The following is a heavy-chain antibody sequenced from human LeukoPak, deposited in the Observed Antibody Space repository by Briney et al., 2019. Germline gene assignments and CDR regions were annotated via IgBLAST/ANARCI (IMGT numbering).Heavy chain of an antibody. V-gene: IGHV1-18*01. CDR1: GYTFTSYG. Sequence: WASVKVSCKASGYTFTSYGISWVRQAPGQGLEWMGWISPYKGHTYYAQNLQGRVTMTSDTSTSTAYMELRSLRSDDTAVYYCATGLRTPNQHINDYWGQGTLVTVSS. J-gene: IGHJ4*02. CDR3: ATGLRTPNQHINDY. D-gene: IGHD1-14*01. CDR2: ISPYKGHT.